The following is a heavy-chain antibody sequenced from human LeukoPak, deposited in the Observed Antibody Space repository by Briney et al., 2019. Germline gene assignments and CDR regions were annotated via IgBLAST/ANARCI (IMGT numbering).Heavy chain of an antibody. J-gene: IGHJ4*02. CDR1: GGSISSGSYY. CDR3: AGQGRIAANFDY. D-gene: IGHD6-13*01. CDR2: IYTSGST. Sequence: PSETLSLTCTVSGGSISSGSYYWSWIRQPAGKGLEWIGRIYTSGSTNYNPSLKSRVTISVDTSKNQFSLKLSSVTAADTAVYYCAGQGRIAANFDYWGQGTLVTVSS. V-gene: IGHV4-61*02.